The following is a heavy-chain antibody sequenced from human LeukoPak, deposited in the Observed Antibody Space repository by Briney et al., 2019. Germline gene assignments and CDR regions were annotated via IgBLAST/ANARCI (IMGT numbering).Heavy chain of an antibody. CDR1: VYTFTGYY. Sequence: GASVNVSCRASVYTFTGYYMHSVGPAAGQGREWMGGINPNSGAPNYAQNFQGRVTMTRDTSSSTAYMELSRLRSDDTAFYYCARTGTPTADWFDPWGQGTLVTVSS. J-gene: IGHJ5*02. CDR3: ARTGTPTADWFDP. CDR2: INPNSGAP. V-gene: IGHV1-2*02. D-gene: IGHD1-1*01.